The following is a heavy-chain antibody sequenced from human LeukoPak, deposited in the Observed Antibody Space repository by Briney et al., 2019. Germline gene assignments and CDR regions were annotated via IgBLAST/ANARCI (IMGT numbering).Heavy chain of an antibody. J-gene: IGHJ3*02. CDR1: GGTFSSYA. CDR2: IIPIFGTA. CDR3: AREQPLGYCSGGSCRTKRQDDVFDI. D-gene: IGHD2-15*01. Sequence: SVKVSCKASGGTFSSYAISWVRQAPGQGLEWMGGIIPIFGTANYAQKFQGRVTITADKSTSTAYMELSSLRSEDTAVYYCAREQPLGYCSGGSCRTKRQDDVFDIWGQGTMVTVSS. V-gene: IGHV1-69*06.